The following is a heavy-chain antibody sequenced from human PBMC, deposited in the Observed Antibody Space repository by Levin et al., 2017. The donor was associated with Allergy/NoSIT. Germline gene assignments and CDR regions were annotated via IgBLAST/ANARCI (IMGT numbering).Heavy chain of an antibody. J-gene: IGHJ4*02. V-gene: IGHV1-3*01. CDR1: GYTFTSYA. CDR2: IKAGNGNT. D-gene: IGHD7-27*01. Sequence: GASVKVSCKPSGYTFTSYAIHWARQAPGQGLEWMGWIKAGNGNTQYSQKFQGRVTITVDTAASTAYMDLSNLRSEDTAVYYCARDNKENWGAHFGYWGQGTLVTVSS. CDR3: ARDNKENWGAHFGY.